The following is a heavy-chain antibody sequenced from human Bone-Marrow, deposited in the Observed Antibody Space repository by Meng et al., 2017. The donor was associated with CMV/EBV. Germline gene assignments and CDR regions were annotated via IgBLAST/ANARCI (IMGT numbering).Heavy chain of an antibody. CDR1: GFTFSSYS. CDR2: ISSSSSYI. V-gene: IGHV3-21*01. J-gene: IGHJ4*02. CDR3: ARDYPLTSGSLV. Sequence: GESLKISYAASGFTFSSYSMNWVRQAPGKGLEWVSSISSSSSYIYYADSVKGRFTISRDNAKNSLYLQMNSLRAEDTAVYYCARDYPLTSGSLVWGQGTLVTVSS. D-gene: IGHD1-26*01.